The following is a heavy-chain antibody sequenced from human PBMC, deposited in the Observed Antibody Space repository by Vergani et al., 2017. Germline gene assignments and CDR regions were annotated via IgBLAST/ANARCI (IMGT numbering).Heavy chain of an antibody. D-gene: IGHD2-15*01. CDR2: IKSKTDGGTT. J-gene: IGHJ4*02. V-gene: IGHV3-15*01. CDR3: TTVFFGRFNYDCSGGSCYQSLGYY. Sequence: EVQLVESGGGLVKPGGSLRLSCAASGFTFSNAWMSWVRQAPGKGLEWVGRIKSKTDGGTTDYAAPVKGRFTISRDDSKNTLYLQMNSLKTEDTAVYYCTTVFFGRFNYDCSGGSCYQSLGYYWGQGTLVTVSS. CDR1: GFTFSNAW.